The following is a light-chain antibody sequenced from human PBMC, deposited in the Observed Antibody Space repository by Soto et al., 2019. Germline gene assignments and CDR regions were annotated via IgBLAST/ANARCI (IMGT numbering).Light chain of an antibody. CDR1: QSLKRTF. J-gene: IGKJ1*01. V-gene: IGKV3-20*01. CDR2: GVS. CDR3: QQYDHSPRT. Sequence: IILTQSPGTLSLSPGERATLSCRASQSLKRTFLAWYQHKPGQSPRLLISGVSSRAAGVPDRFSGSGSGTDFTLTISRLEPQDSAVYFCQQYDHSPRTLGQGTKVDSK.